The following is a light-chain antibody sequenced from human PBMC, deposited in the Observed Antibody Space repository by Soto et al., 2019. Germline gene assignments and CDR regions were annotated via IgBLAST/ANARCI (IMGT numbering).Light chain of an antibody. CDR2: EVS. CDR1: SSDVGGYNY. Sequence: QSALTQPASVSGSPGRSITISCTGTSSDVGGYNYVSWYQQHPGIAPKLMIYEVSNRPSGVSNRFSGSKSGNTASLTISGLQAEDEADYYCSSYTSSSTRVFGTGTKLTVL. V-gene: IGLV2-14*01. J-gene: IGLJ1*01. CDR3: SSYTSSSTRV.